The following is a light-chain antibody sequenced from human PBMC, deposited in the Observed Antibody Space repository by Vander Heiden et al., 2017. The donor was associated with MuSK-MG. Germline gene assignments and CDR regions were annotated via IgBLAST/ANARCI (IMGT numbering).Light chain of an antibody. CDR2: QDN. CDR3: QAWDSRKVV. V-gene: IGLV3-1*01. CDR1: KLGDRY. J-gene: IGLJ2*01. Sequence: SYELIQPPSVSVSPGQTASITCSGDKLGDRYACWYQQRPGQSPVLVISQDNKRPSGIPERFSGSNSGNTATLTISGTQAMDEADYYCQAWDSRKVVFGGGTKLTVL.